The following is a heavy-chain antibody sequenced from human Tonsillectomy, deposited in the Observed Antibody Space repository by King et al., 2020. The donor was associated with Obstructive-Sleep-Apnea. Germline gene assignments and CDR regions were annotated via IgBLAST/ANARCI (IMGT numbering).Heavy chain of an antibody. CDR3: ASHDGGRP. J-gene: IGHJ5*02. CDR2: IDSSNTNI. Sequence: VQLVESGGGLVPPGGSLRLSRAASGFTFNTYSMNWVRQAPGKGLEWVSYIDSSNTNIYYADSVKGRFTIPRDNANISLYLQMNSLRAEDTAVYYCASHDGGRPWGQGTLVTVSS. D-gene: IGHD3-10*01. CDR1: GFTFNTYS. V-gene: IGHV3-48*04.